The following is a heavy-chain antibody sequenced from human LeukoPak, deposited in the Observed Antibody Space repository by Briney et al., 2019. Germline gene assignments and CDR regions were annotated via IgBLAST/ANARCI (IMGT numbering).Heavy chain of an antibody. CDR2: IKSKTDGGTT. Sequence: PGGSLRLSCAASGFTFSNAWMSWVRQAPGKGLEWVGRIKSKTDGGTTDYAAPVKGRFTISRDDSKNTLYLQMNRLKTEDTAVYYCAVDYYDSSGLLSWGQGTLVTVSS. CDR3: AVDYYDSSGLLS. V-gene: IGHV3-15*01. CDR1: GFTFSNAW. J-gene: IGHJ4*02. D-gene: IGHD3-22*01.